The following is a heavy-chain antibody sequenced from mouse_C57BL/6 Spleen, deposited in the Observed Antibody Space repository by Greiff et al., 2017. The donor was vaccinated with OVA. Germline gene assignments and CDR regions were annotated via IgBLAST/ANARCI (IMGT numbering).Heavy chain of an antibody. V-gene: IGHV3-6*01. D-gene: IGHD1-1*01. Sequence: EVKLEESGPGLVKPSQSLSLTCSVTGYSITSGYYWNWIRQFPGNKLEWMGYISYDGSNNYNPSLKNRISITRDTSKNQFFLKLNSVTTEDTATYYCARRGIKGDWGQGTSVTVSS. CDR3: ARRGIKGD. CDR2: ISYDGSN. J-gene: IGHJ4*01. CDR1: GYSITSGYY.